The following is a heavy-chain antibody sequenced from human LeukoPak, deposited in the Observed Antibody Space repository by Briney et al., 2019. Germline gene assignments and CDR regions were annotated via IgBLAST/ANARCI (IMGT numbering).Heavy chain of an antibody. CDR2: MPDDGNNE. J-gene: IGHJ4*02. V-gene: IGHV3-33*01. D-gene: IGHD1-1*01. CDR1: GFTFSNYC. Sequence: GGSLRLSCAASGFTFSNYCMHWVRQTPGKGLEWVAVMPDDGNNEFYSDSVKGRFTISRDISKNTLYLQMNSLRAEDTAVYYCARDWNLYFAFWGQGTLVTVSS. CDR3: ARDWNLYFAF.